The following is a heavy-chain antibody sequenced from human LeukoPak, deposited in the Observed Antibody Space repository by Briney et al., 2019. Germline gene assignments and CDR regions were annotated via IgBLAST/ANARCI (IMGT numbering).Heavy chain of an antibody. CDR3: ARESTGGSLEIDY. D-gene: IGHD2-8*02. V-gene: IGHV1-18*01. CDR1: GYTFNTYG. J-gene: IGHJ4*02. CDR2: ISAYNGDT. Sequence: GSVKVSCKASGYTFNTYGIIWVRQAPGQGLEWMGWISAYNGDTTYAQKLQGRVTLTTDASTSTAYMELRSLRSDDTAVYYCARESTGGSLEIDYWGQGTLVTVSS.